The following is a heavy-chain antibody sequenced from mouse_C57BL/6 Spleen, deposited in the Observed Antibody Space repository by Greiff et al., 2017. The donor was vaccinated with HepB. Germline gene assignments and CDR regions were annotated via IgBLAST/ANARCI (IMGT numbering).Heavy chain of an antibody. V-gene: IGHV1-59*01. CDR2: IDPSDSYT. CDR1: GYTFTSYW. J-gene: IGHJ1*03. Sequence: QVQLQQPGAELVRPGTSVKLSCKASGYTFTSYWMHWVKQRPGQGLEWIGVIDPSDSYTNYNQKFKGKATLTVDTSSSTAYMQLSSLTSEDSAVYYCARKDYSNSYFDVWGTGTTVTVSS. D-gene: IGHD2-5*01. CDR3: ARKDYSNSYFDV.